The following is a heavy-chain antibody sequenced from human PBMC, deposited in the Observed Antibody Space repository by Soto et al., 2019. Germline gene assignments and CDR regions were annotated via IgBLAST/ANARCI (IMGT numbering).Heavy chain of an antibody. CDR2: IKQDGSEK. D-gene: IGHD6-13*01. V-gene: IGHV3-7*01. CDR3: ARDLLYSSSWCCCGMDV. Sequence: XGSLRLSCAASGFTFSSYWMSWVRQAPGKGLEWVANIKQDGSEKYYVDSVKGRFTISRDNAKNSLYLQMNSLRAEDTAVYYCARDLLYSSSWCCCGMDVWGQGPTVTVSS. J-gene: IGHJ6*02. CDR1: GFTFSSYW.